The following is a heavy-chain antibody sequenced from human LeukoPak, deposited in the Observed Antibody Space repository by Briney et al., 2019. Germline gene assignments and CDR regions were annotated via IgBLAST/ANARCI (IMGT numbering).Heavy chain of an antibody. CDR3: ARDLNDYYSYYFDY. CDR1: GFTFSGYS. Sequence: PGGSLRLSCAASGFTFSGYSMNWVRQAPGKGLEWVSSISSSSSYIYYADSVKGRFTIPRDNAKNSLYLQMNSLRAEDSAVYYCARDLNDYYSYYFDYWGQGTLVTVSS. J-gene: IGHJ4*02. D-gene: IGHD3-22*01. V-gene: IGHV3-21*01. CDR2: ISSSSSYI.